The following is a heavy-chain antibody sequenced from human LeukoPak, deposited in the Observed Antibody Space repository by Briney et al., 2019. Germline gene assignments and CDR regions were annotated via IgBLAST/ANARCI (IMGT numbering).Heavy chain of an antibody. J-gene: IGHJ4*02. CDR2: IYYSGNT. CDR1: GGSISSSSYY. CDR3: ASLLVPGYFDY. Sequence: PSETLSLTCTVSGGSISSSSYYWAWIRQPPGKGLEWIGNIYYSGNTYYSPSLKSRLTISVDTSKNQFSLKLSSVTAADTAVYYCASLLVPGYFDYWGRGTLVTVSS. D-gene: IGHD2-8*02. V-gene: IGHV4-39*07.